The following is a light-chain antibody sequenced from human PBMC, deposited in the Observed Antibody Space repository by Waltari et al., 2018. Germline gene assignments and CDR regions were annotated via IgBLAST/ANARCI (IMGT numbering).Light chain of an antibody. V-gene: IGKV4-1*01. J-gene: IGKJ5*01. CDR1: QTLLSSFNSKTY. CDR2: WAS. Sequence: DIVLTQSPDSLAVSLGERATINCKSIQTLLSSFNSKTYIAWYQQKPGQPPKLLINWASARGSGVPERFSGSGSETDFTLTISSLQAEDVAVYYCHHYYIPPLTFGQGTRLEIK. CDR3: HHYYIPPLT.